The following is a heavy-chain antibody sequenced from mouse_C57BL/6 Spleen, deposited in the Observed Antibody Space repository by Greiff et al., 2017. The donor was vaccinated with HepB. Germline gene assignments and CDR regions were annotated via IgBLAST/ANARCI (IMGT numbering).Heavy chain of an antibody. CDR3: TRSIYYDYDGYFDY. Sequence: EVKVEESGGGLVQPGGSMKLSCAASGFTFSDAWMDWVRQSPEKGLEWVAEIRNKANNHATYYAESVKGRFTISRDDSKSSVYLQMNSLRAEDTGIYYCTRSIYYDYDGYFDYWGQGTTLTVSS. D-gene: IGHD2-4*01. CDR2: IRNKANNHAT. CDR1: GFTFSDAW. J-gene: IGHJ2*01. V-gene: IGHV6-6*01.